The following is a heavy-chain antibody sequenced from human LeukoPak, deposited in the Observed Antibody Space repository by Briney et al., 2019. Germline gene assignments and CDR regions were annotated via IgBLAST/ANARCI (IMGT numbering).Heavy chain of an antibody. J-gene: IGHJ4*02. V-gene: IGHV3-74*01. CDR1: GFSFSGHW. D-gene: IGHD6-13*01. CDR2: ISPTGSTT. Sequence: GGSLRLSCTASGFSFSGHWMHWARQLPGKGLVWVSRISPTGSTTSYADSVKGRFTVSRDNAKNTLYLQVNNLRAEDTAVYYCATDQTAGLPLKFDYWGQGTLVTVSS. CDR3: ATDQTAGLPLKFDY.